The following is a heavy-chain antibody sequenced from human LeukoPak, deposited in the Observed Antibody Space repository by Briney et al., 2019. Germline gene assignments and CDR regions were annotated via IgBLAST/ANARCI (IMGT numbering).Heavy chain of an antibody. D-gene: IGHD3-22*01. V-gene: IGHV5-51*01. J-gene: IGHJ3*02. CDR1: GYSFTSYW. CDR2: IYPGDSDT. Sequence: GESLEISCKGSGYSFTSYWIGWVRQMPGKGLEWMGIIYPGDSDTRYSPSFQGQVTISADKSISTAYLQWSSLKASDTAMYYCARRTTQYYYDSSGYYGYDAFDIWGQGTMVTVSS. CDR3: ARRTTQYYYDSSGYYGYDAFDI.